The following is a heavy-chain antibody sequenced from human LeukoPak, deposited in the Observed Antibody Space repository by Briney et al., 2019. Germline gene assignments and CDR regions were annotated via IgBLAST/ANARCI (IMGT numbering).Heavy chain of an antibody. CDR2: IRSKANSYAT. CDR3: TRYYYGSGSYLN. J-gene: IGHJ4*02. Sequence: GGSLRLSCAASGFTFSGSAMHWVRQASGKGLEWVGRIRSKANSYATAHAASVKGRFTISRDDSKNTAYLQMNSLKTEDTAVYYCTRYYYGSGSYLNWGQGTLVTVSS. D-gene: IGHD3-10*01. V-gene: IGHV3-73*01. CDR1: GFTFSGSA.